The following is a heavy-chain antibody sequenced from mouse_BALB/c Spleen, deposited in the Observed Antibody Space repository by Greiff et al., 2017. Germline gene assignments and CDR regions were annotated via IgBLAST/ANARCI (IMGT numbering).Heavy chain of an antibody. V-gene: IGHV5-17*02. Sequence: EVMLVESGGGLVQPGGSRKLSCAASGFTFSSFGMHWVRPAPEKGLEWVAYISSGSSTIYYADTVKGRFTISRDNPKNTLFLQMTSLRSEDTAMYYCARSRPLDYWGQGTTLTVSS. CDR3: ARSRPLDY. CDR2: ISSGSSTI. J-gene: IGHJ2*01. CDR1: GFTFSSFG.